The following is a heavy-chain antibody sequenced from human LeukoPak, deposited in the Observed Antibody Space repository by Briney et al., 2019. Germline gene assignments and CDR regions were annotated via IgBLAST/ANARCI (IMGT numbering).Heavy chain of an antibody. CDR3: AKGIRNYYDSSGYLDY. V-gene: IGHV3-9*01. Sequence: GGSLRLSCAASGSTFDDYAMHWVRQAPGKGLEWVSGISWNSGSIGYADSVKGRFTISRDNAKNSLYLQMNSLRAEDTALYYCAKGIRNYYDSSGYLDYWGQGTLVTVSS. CDR2: ISWNSGSI. CDR1: GSTFDDYA. J-gene: IGHJ4*02. D-gene: IGHD3-22*01.